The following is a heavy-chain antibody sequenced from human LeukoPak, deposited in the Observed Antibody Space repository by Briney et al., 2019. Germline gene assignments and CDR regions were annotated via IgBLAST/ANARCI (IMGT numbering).Heavy chain of an antibody. CDR1: GVSFSGYY. Sequence: PSETLSLTCAVYGVSFSGYYWSWIRQPPGKGLEWIGEINHSGSTNYNPSLKSRVTISVDTSKNQFSLKLSSVTAADTAVYYCARGIAPRDAFDIWGQGTMVTVSS. D-gene: IGHD2-21*01. CDR2: INHSGST. CDR3: ARGIAPRDAFDI. J-gene: IGHJ3*02. V-gene: IGHV4-34*01.